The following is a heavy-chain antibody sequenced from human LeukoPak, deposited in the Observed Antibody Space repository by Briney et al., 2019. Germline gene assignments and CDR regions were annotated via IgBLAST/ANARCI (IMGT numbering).Heavy chain of an antibody. CDR1: GFTVSSNY. V-gene: IGHV3-66*01. D-gene: IGHD3-16*01. CDR3: ARGGHSYYYYYYMDV. J-gene: IGHJ6*03. CDR2: IYSGGST. Sequence: GGSLRLSCAASGFTVSSNYMSWVRQAPGKGLEWVSVIYSGGSTYYADSVKGRFTISRDNSKNTLYLQMNSLRAEDTAVYYCARGGHSYYYYYYMDVWGKGTTVTISS.